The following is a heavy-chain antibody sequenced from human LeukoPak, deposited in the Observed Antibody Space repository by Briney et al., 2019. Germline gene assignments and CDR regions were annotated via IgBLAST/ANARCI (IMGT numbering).Heavy chain of an antibody. J-gene: IGHJ4*02. V-gene: IGHV1-18*01. CDR3: RSSWYESGTDY. CDR1: VYTFTSYV. Sequence: ASVKVSCKTSVYTFTSYVISWVRQAPGQGLWWIGLISANNGNTKSAQKLQRRATMTTDTTTSAANMELRSLRSDATAVYYGRSSWYESGTDYWGQGTLVTVSS. CDR2: ISANNGNT. D-gene: IGHD6-13*01.